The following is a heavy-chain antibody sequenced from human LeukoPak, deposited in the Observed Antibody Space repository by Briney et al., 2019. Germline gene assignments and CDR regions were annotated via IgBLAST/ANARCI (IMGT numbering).Heavy chain of an antibody. CDR3: AQSRITGTTDWFDP. CDR2: IDPSDSYT. Sequence: GESLRISCKGSGCRFTSYWISWVRQMPGTGLEWMGRIDPSDSYTNYSPSFQGHVTISADKSSSTAYLQWSSLNASTAAMYYCAQSRITGTTDWFDPWGQGTLVTVSS. D-gene: IGHD1-7*01. V-gene: IGHV5-10-1*01. J-gene: IGHJ5*02. CDR1: GCRFTSYW.